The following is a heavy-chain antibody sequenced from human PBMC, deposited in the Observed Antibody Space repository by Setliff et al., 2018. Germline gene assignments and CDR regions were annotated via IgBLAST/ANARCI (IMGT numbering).Heavy chain of an antibody. CDR1: GFTFSSYE. CDR2: ISSSGSTI. J-gene: IGHJ4*02. CDR3: ACPDILTGLYDY. Sequence: LRLSCAAPGFTFSSYEMNWVRQAPGKGLEWVSYISSSGSTIYYADSVKGRFTISRDNAKNSLYLQMNSLRAEDTAVYYCACPDILTGLYDYWGQGTLVTVSS. V-gene: IGHV3-48*03. D-gene: IGHD3-9*01.